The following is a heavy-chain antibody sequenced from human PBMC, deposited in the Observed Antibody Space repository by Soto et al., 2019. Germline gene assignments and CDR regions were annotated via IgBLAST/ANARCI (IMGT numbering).Heavy chain of an antibody. CDR3: ASARHDATLNFDY. Sequence: QVQLQQWGAGLLKPSETLSLTCAVYGGSFSGYYWSWIRQPPGKGLEWIGEINHSGSTNYNPSLKSRVTTSVDTSKNQFSLKLSSVTAADTAVYYCASARHDATLNFDYWGQGTLVTVSS. D-gene: IGHD1-26*01. J-gene: IGHJ4*02. CDR1: GGSFSGYY. CDR2: INHSGST. V-gene: IGHV4-34*01.